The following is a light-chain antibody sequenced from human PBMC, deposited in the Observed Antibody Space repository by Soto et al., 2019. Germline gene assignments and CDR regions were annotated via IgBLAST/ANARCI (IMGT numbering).Light chain of an antibody. CDR3: QQYGSSPYT. Sequence: EIVLTQSPATLSLSPGERATLSCRASQSVSSTYLAWYQQKPGQAPRLLIYGASIKATGLPDRFSGSGSGTDFTLTISRLEREDFAVYYCQQYGSSPYTFGQGTKLEIK. CDR2: GAS. CDR1: QSVSSTY. V-gene: IGKV3-20*01. J-gene: IGKJ2*01.